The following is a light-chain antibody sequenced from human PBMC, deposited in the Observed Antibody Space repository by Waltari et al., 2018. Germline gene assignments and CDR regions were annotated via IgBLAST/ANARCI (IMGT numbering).Light chain of an antibody. J-gene: IGKJ1*01. CDR3: QQDNSYPPA. Sequence: DIQMSQSPSSLSASVGDRVTITCRASQGISSYLNWYQQKPGKAPKLLIYYANSLASGVPSRFSGSGSGTEFTLTISSLQPEDFATYYCQQDNSYPPAFGQGTKVEIK. CDR2: YAN. V-gene: IGKV1-17*01. CDR1: QGISSY.